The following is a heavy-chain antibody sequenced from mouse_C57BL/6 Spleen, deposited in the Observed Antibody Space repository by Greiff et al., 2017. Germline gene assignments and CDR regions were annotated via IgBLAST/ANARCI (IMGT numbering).Heavy chain of an antibody. Sequence: VQLQQSGAELVKPGASVKISCKASGYAFSSYWMNWVKQRPGKGLEWIGQIYPGDGDTNYNGKFKGKATLTADKSSSTAYMQLSSLTSEDSAVYFCARRGLTVNFDYWGQGTTLTVSS. V-gene: IGHV1-80*01. D-gene: IGHD4-1*01. CDR3: ARRGLTVNFDY. J-gene: IGHJ2*01. CDR1: GYAFSSYW. CDR2: IYPGDGDT.